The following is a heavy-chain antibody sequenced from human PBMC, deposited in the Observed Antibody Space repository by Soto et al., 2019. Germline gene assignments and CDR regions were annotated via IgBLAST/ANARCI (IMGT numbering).Heavy chain of an antibody. CDR1: GFTFSSSA. V-gene: IGHV3-23*01. CDR2: IRGTNGNT. CDR3: AKWTVDTIVTSGWCNGLDP. D-gene: IGHD6-19*01. J-gene: IGHJ5*02. Sequence: EVQLLESGGGLVQPGGSLRLSCAASGFTFSSSAMSWVRQAPGKGLEWVSAIRGTNGNTHYAESVKGRLTISRDNSKNTLYLQMNFLRAEDTAVYYCAKWTVDTIVTSGWCNGLDPWGQGTLVIVSS.